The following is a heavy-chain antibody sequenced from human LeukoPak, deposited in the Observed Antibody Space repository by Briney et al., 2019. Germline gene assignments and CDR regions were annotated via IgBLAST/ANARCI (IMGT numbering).Heavy chain of an antibody. CDR1: GFTFSSYA. Sequence: GGSLRLFCAASGFTFSSYAMSWVRQAPGKGLEWVSAISGSGGSTYYADSVKGRFAISRDNSKNTVFLHMNSLRVEDTAVYYCARGVYWSLDYWGQGTPVTVSS. CDR2: ISGSGGST. CDR3: ARGVYWSLDY. D-gene: IGHD1-1*01. J-gene: IGHJ4*02. V-gene: IGHV3-23*01.